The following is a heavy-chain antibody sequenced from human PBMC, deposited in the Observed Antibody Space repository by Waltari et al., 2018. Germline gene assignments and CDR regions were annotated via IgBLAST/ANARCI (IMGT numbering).Heavy chain of an antibody. Sequence: QVQLQQWGAGLLKPSETLSLTCAVYGGSFSGYYWSWIRQPPGKGLEWIGEINHSGSTNYNPSLKSRVTISVDTSKNQFSLKLSSVTAADTAVYYCARGNYVWGSYRTYWYFDLWGRGTLVTVSS. D-gene: IGHD3-16*02. V-gene: IGHV4-34*01. CDR1: GGSFSGYY. CDR3: ARGNYVWGSYRTYWYFDL. J-gene: IGHJ2*01. CDR2: INHSGST.